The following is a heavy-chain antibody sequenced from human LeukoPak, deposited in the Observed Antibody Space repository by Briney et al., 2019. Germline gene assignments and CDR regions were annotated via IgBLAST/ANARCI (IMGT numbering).Heavy chain of an antibody. CDR2: IIPIFGTA. Sequence: ASVKVSCKASGGTFSSYALSWVRQAPGQGRGWMGGIIPIFGTANYAQKFQGRVTITTDESTSTAYMELSSLESKDTAVYFCAREQRGGLSGNLVGVFASYYTYYYMDVWGRGTTVTVSS. V-gene: IGHV1-69*05. CDR3: AREQRGGLSGNLVGVFASYYTYYYMDV. D-gene: IGHD3-3*01. J-gene: IGHJ6*03. CDR1: GGTFSSYA.